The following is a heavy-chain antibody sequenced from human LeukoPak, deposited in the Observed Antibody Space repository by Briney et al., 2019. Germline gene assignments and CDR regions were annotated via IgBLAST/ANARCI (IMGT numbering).Heavy chain of an antibody. CDR3: ARGRYCSSTSCYTYYYYYMDV. V-gene: IGHV1-46*01. Sequence: ASVKVSCKASGYTFTSYYMHWVRQAPGQGLEWMGIINPSGGSTSYAQKFQGRVTMTRDMSTSTVYMELSSLRSDDTAVYYCARGRYCSSTSCYTYYYYYMDVWGKGTTVTVSS. J-gene: IGHJ6*03. CDR1: GYTFTSYY. CDR2: INPSGGST. D-gene: IGHD2-2*02.